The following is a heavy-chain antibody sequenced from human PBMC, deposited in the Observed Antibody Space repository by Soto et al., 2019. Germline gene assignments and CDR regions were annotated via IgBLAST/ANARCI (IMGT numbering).Heavy chain of an antibody. CDR1: GGSISSYY. CDR3: ARVRLLGSGYYGMDV. J-gene: IGHJ6*02. CDR2: MYYSGST. V-gene: IGHV4-59*01. D-gene: IGHD2-15*01. Sequence: SETLSLTCTVSGGSISSYYWSWIRQPPGKGLEWIGYMYYSGSTNYNPSLKSRVAISVDTSKNQFSLKLSSVTAADTAVYYCARVRLLGSGYYGMDVWGQGTTVTVSS.